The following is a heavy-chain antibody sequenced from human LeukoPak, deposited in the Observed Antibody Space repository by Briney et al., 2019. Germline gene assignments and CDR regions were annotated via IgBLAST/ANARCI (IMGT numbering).Heavy chain of an antibody. CDR2: IYYSGST. J-gene: IGHJ6*03. CDR3: ARTTEGYCRSTSCYGFYYSYYMDV. CDR1: GGSISYYY. V-gene: IGHV4-59*01. D-gene: IGHD2-2*01. Sequence: PSEAPSLTCTVSGGSISYYYWSWIRQPPGKGLEWIGYIYYSGSTNYNPSLKSRVTISVATSKNQFSLKLNSVTAADTAVYYCARTTEGYCRSTSCYGFYYSYYMDVWGKGTTVTISS.